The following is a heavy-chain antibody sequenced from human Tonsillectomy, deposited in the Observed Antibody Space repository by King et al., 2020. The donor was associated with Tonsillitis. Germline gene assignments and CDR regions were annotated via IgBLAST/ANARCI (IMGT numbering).Heavy chain of an antibody. CDR2: IFHSETT. CDR3: ARYEGGVFDP. V-gene: IGHV4-31*03. CDR1: GGSIGGGAFY. J-gene: IGHJ5*02. D-gene: IGHD2-15*01. Sequence: QLQESGPGLVKPSQTLSLTCTVSGGSIGGGAFYWSWIRQHPGKGLEWIGYIFHSETTYYNPPLKSRLIISVDTSENQFSLKLSSVTAADTAVYYCARYEGGVFDPWGQGTLVTVSS.